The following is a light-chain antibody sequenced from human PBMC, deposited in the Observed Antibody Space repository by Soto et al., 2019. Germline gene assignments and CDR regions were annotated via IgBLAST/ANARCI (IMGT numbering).Light chain of an antibody. J-gene: IGKJ1*01. V-gene: IGKV3-15*01. CDR2: AAS. CDR1: QSVSSR. CDR3: QQYSIWRT. Sequence: EIVLTQSPGTLSLSPGERATLSCRASQSVSSRYVAWYQQKAGQAPRLLIYAASTRATGIPARFSGSGSGTEFTLTISSLQSEDFAVYYCQQYSIWRTFGQGTKVEIK.